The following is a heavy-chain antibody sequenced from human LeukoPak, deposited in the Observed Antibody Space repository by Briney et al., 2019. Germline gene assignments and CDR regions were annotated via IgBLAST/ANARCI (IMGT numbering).Heavy chain of an antibody. CDR3: ATYTHWVAGDV. D-gene: IGHD3-16*01. V-gene: IGHV3-66*01. Sequence: PGGSLRLSCAASGFTVSGNYMSWVRQAPGKGLEWVSIIFSPGSTYYADSVKGRFTSSRDNSKNTMYLQMSSLRAEDTAVYYCATYTHWVAGDVWGQGTTVTVSS. CDR2: IFSPGST. CDR1: GFTVSGNY. J-gene: IGHJ6*02.